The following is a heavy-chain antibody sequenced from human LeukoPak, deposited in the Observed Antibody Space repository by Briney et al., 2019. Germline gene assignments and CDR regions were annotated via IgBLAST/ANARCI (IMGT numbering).Heavy chain of an antibody. CDR3: TRGTIGMAGTDY. J-gene: IGHJ4*02. D-gene: IGHD6-19*01. CDR1: GFTFSSYS. Sequence: GGSLRLSCAASGFTFSSYSMNWVRQAPGKGLEWVSSISSSSSYIYYADSVKGRFTISRDDAKNTLYLQMSSLRAEDTAVYYCTRGTIGMAGTDYWGQGTLVTVSS. V-gene: IGHV3-21*01. CDR2: ISSSSSYI.